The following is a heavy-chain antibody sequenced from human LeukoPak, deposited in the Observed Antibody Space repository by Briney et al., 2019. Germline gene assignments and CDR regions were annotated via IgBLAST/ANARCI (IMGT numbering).Heavy chain of an antibody. CDR1: GFTFSSYG. D-gene: IGHD5-24*01. CDR3: ARSGPVVGWLQLEPYYYGMDV. V-gene: IGHV3-33*01. CDR2: IWYDGSNK. J-gene: IGHJ6*02. Sequence: PGRSLRLSCAASGFTFSSYGMHWVRQAPGKGLEWVAVIWYDGSNKYYADSVKGRFTISRDNSKNKLYLQMNSLRAEDTAVYYCARSGPVVGWLQLEPYYYGMDVWGQGTTVTVSS.